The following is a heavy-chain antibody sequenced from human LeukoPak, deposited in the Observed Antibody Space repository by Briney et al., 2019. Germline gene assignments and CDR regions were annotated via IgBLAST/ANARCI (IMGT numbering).Heavy chain of an antibody. V-gene: IGHV3-9*01. CDR2: ISWNSGYI. CDR1: GFTFDDYA. J-gene: IGHJ3*02. Sequence: GGSLRLSCAASGFTFDDYAMHWVRQAPGKGLEWVSGISWNSGYIGYADSVKGRFTISRDNAKNSLYLQMNSLRAEDTAVYYCARAKRNGFDIWGQGTMVTVSS. CDR3: ARAKRNGFDI.